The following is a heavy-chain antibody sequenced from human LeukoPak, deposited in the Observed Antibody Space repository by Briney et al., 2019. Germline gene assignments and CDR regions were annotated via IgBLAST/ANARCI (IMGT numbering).Heavy chain of an antibody. Sequence: GGSLRLSCAASGFTFSSYSMNWVRQAPGKGLEWVSSISSSSSYIYYADSVKGRFTISRDNAKNSLYLQMNSLRDEDTAVYYCARGEYGSGSYHIDYWGQGTLVTVSS. CDR3: ARGEYGSGSYHIDY. CDR2: ISSSSSYI. V-gene: IGHV3-21*01. J-gene: IGHJ4*02. CDR1: GFTFSSYS. D-gene: IGHD3-10*01.